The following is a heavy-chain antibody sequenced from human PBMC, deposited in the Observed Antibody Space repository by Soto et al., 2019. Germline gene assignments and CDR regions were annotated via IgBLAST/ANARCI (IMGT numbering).Heavy chain of an antibody. J-gene: IGHJ6*03. D-gene: IGHD1-26*01. Sequence: QVQLVESGGGVVQPGWSLRLSCAASGFSISDYGMEWVRQAPGKGLEWVALISYDGSNTYYADSVKGRFTISRDNSKDTLFLQMTGLIREDTAVYYCAKGAGDRLSLGMDVWGKGTTVTVSS. V-gene: IGHV3-30*18. CDR2: ISYDGSNT. CDR1: GFSISDYG. CDR3: AKGAGDRLSLGMDV.